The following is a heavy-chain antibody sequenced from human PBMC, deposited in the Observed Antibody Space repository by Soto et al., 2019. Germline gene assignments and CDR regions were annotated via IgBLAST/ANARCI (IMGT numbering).Heavy chain of an antibody. V-gene: IGHV1-69*01. CDR2: IIPMLGTA. CDR3: ASVTGSASYSPLYIAY. J-gene: IGHJ4*02. Sequence: QVQLVQSGAEVKKPGSSVKVSCEASGGTFSSYSISWVRQAPGQGLEWMGGIIPMLGTANSAQKFQGRLTITADESTNTAYMELISLRSEDTAVYYCASVTGSASYSPLYIAYWGQGTLVTVSS. CDR1: GGTFSSYS. D-gene: IGHD3-10*01.